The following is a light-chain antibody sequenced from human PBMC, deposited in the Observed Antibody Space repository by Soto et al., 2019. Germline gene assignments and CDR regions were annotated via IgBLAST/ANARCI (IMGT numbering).Light chain of an antibody. J-gene: IGKJ1*01. Sequence: DIVMTQSPLSLPVTPGEPASISCRSSQSLLQTNGYTYLDWYLQKPGQSPQLLIYLTSIRASGVPDRFSGSGSGTEFTLKISRVEAEDVGVYYCMQSLQTVAFGQGTKVDIK. CDR1: QSLLQTNGYTY. CDR2: LTS. V-gene: IGKV2-28*01. CDR3: MQSLQTVA.